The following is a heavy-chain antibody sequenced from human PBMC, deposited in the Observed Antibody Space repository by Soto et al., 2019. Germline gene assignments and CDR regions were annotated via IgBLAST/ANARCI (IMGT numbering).Heavy chain of an antibody. D-gene: IGHD2-21*02. J-gene: IGHJ2*01. CDR3: ASLVEMAAIAWYFDL. V-gene: IGHV4-31*03. CDR1: GGSISSGGHY. Sequence: QVQLQESGPGLVKPSQTLSLICTVSGGSISSGGHYWSWIRQFPGNDLEWIGFISYTGSTYYNPSLQSRVTMSADSSKNQFFLWLSSVTAADTAVYYCASLVEMAAIAWYFDLWGRGTLVTVSS. CDR2: ISYTGST.